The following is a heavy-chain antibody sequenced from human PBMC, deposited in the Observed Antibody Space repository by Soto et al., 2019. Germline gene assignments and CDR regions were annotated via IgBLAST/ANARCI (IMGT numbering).Heavy chain of an antibody. V-gene: IGHV4-59*01. Sequence: PSETLSLTCTVSGGSISSYYWSWIRQPPGKGLEWIGYIYYSGSTNYNPSLKSRVTISVDTSKNQFSLKLSSVTAADTAVYYCARLWGGSYQSIAAAGPFDYWGQGPLVTVSS. CDR3: ARLWGGSYQSIAAAGPFDY. CDR2: IYYSGST. J-gene: IGHJ4*02. CDR1: GGSISSYY. D-gene: IGHD6-13*01.